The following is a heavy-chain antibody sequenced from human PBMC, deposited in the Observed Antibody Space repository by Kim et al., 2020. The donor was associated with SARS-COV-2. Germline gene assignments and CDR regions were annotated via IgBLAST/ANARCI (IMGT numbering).Heavy chain of an antibody. CDR2: INHSGST. Sequence: SETLSLTCAVYGGSFSGYYWSWIRQPPGKGLEWIGEINHSGSTNYNPSLKSRVTISVDTSKNQFSLKLSSVTAADTAMYYCARGGGRITIYYYGMDVWGQGTTVTVSS. CDR3: ARGGGRITIYYYGMDV. D-gene: IGHD3-3*01. V-gene: IGHV4-34*01. J-gene: IGHJ6*02. CDR1: GGSFSGYY.